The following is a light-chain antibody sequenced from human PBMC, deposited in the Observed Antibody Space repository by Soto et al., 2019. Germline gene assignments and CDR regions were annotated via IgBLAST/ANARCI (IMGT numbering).Light chain of an antibody. CDR1: TGDVGGYNY. CDR3: CSYTTSSTRV. Sequence: QSALTQPASVCGSPGQSITISCTGTTGDVGGYNYVSWYQQHPGKAPKLMIFEVSNRPSGVSDRFSGSKSGNTASLTISGLQAEDEADYYCCSYTTSSTRVFGTGTKLTVL. V-gene: IGLV2-14*01. CDR2: EVS. J-gene: IGLJ1*01.